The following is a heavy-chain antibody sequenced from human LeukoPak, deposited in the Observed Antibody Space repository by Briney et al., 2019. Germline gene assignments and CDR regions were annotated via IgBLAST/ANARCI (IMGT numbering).Heavy chain of an antibody. J-gene: IGHJ3*02. CDR3: AKDLRQFPHDAFDI. Sequence: GGSLRLSCAASGFTFSHYAMTWVRQVPGKGLDWVSSISAYTGRTYYTDSVKGRFTISRDNSNNTLYLQMNSLRAEDTAVYYCAKDLRQFPHDAFDIWGQGTMVTVSS. CDR2: ISAYTGRT. V-gene: IGHV3-23*01. D-gene: IGHD3-16*01. CDR1: GFTFSHYA.